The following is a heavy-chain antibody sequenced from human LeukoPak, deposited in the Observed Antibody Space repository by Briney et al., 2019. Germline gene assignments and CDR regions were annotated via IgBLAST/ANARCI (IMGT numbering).Heavy chain of an antibody. CDR3: AREDIVVVPAAMEDHYYMDV. V-gene: IGHV1-18*01. CDR2: ISAYNGNT. CDR1: GYTFTTYD. D-gene: IGHD2-2*01. J-gene: IGHJ6*03. Sequence: ASVKVSCKASGYTFTTYDISWVRQAPGQGLEWMGWISAYNGNTNYAQKLQGRVTMTTDTSTSTAYMELRSLRSDDTAVYYCAREDIVVVPAAMEDHYYMDVWGKGTTVTVSS.